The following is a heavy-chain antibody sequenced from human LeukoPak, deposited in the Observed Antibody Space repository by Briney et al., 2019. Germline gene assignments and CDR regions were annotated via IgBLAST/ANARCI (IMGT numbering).Heavy chain of an antibody. CDR3: TTGIDDEGGY. Sequence: AGGSLRLSCAASGFTFSSYGMHWVRQAPGKGLEWVGRIKTNAEGGTLDYTAPVKGRFTISRDDSKNTLYLQMDSLEVEDTGMYYCTTGIDDEGGYWGQGTLVTVSS. J-gene: IGHJ4*02. CDR1: GFTFSSYG. V-gene: IGHV3-15*07. CDR2: IKTNAEGGTL. D-gene: IGHD3-3*02.